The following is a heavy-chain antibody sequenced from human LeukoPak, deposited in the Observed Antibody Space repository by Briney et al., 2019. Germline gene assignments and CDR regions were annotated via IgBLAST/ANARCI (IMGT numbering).Heavy chain of an antibody. J-gene: IGHJ4*02. Sequence: GASVKVSCKASGYTFTGYHIHWVRQAPGQGLEWMGWINPKSGGTNYAQKFQGRVSMTRDTSISTAYMELSRLRSDDTAVYYCARRSDWIDYWGQGTLVTVSS. V-gene: IGHV1-2*02. CDR1: GYTFTGYH. D-gene: IGHD1-1*01. CDR3: ARRSDWIDY. CDR2: INPKSGGT.